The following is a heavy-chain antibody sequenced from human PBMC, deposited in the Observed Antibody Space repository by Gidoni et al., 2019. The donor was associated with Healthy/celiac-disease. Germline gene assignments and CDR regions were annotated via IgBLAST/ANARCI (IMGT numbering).Heavy chain of an antibody. Sequence: QVQLVESGGGLVKPGGSLRLSCAASGFTFSDYYMSWIRQAPGKGLEWVSYIRSSGSTIYYADSVKGRFTISRDNAKNSLYLQMNSLRAEDTAVYYCARADIVVVVAATVFDYWGQGTLVTVSS. V-gene: IGHV3-11*01. D-gene: IGHD2-15*01. CDR2: IRSSGSTI. J-gene: IGHJ4*02. CDR1: GFTFSDYY. CDR3: ARADIVVVVAATVFDY.